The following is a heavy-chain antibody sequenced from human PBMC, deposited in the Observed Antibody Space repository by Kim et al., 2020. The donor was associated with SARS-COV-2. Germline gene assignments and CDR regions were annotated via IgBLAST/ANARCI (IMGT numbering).Heavy chain of an antibody. Sequence: GGSLRLSCAASGFTFSSYAMHWVRQAPGKGLEWVAVISYDGSNKYYVDSVKGRFTISRDNSKNTLYLQMNSLRAEDTAVYYCARDHTVTGPYYYGMDVWG. CDR2: ISYDGSNK. J-gene: IGHJ6*01. CDR3: ARDHTVTGPYYYGMDV. D-gene: IGHD4-17*01. V-gene: IGHV3-30*04. CDR1: GFTFSSYA.